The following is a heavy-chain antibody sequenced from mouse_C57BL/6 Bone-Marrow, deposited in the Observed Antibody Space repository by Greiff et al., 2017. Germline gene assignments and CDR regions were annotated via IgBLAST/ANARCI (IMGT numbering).Heavy chain of an antibody. Sequence: QVQLKESGAELARPGASVKLSCKASGYTFTSYGISWVKQRTGQGLEWIGEIYPRSGNTYYNEKFKGKAPLTADKSSSTAYMELRSLTSEDSAVYFCARRDYYGSSLFAYWGQGTLVTVSA. CDR1: GYTFTSYG. CDR2: IYPRSGNT. V-gene: IGHV1-81*01. J-gene: IGHJ3*01. CDR3: ARRDYYGSSLFAY. D-gene: IGHD1-1*01.